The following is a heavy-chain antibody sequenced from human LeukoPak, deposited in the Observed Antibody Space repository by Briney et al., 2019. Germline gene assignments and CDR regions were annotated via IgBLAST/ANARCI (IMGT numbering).Heavy chain of an antibody. CDR3: ATGDIASPAGDY. V-gene: IGHV3-48*03. Sequence: PPGGSLRLSCAASGLTFSTYKMNWVRQAPGKGLEWVSYISGSGGTMYYSDSVRGRFTISRDNAKDALYLQMNSLRAEDKGVYYLATGDIASPAGDYGGRGTLVTASS. CDR2: ISGSGGTM. D-gene: IGHD6-13*01. CDR1: GLTFSTYK. J-gene: IGHJ4*02.